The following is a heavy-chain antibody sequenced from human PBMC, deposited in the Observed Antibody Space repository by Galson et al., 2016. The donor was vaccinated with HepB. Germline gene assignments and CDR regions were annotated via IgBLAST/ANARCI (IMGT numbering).Heavy chain of an antibody. CDR3: ARVAAASYYYGMDV. D-gene: IGHD6-13*01. CDR2: IYYSGST. V-gene: IGHV4-59*01. J-gene: IGHJ6*02. CDR1: GGSINNYY. Sequence: ETLSLTCTVSGGSINNYYWSWIRQPPGKGLEWIGYIYYSGSTNYNPSLRSRITMSVDTSKNQFSLDLRSVTTADTAVYYCARVAAASYYYGMDVWGQGTTVTVSS.